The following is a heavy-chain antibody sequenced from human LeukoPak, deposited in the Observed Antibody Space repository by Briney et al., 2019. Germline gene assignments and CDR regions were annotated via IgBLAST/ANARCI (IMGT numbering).Heavy chain of an antibody. CDR3: ARVVVTVYYYYMDV. CDR1: GFTFSSYS. V-gene: IGHV3-48*01. D-gene: IGHD3-22*01. CDR2: ISSSSSTI. J-gene: IGHJ6*03. Sequence: GGSLRLSCAASGFTFSSYSMNWVRQAPGKGLEWVSYISSSSSTIYYADSVKGRFTISRDNAKNSLYLQMNSLRAEDTAVYYCARVVVTVYYYYMDVWGKGTTVTVSS.